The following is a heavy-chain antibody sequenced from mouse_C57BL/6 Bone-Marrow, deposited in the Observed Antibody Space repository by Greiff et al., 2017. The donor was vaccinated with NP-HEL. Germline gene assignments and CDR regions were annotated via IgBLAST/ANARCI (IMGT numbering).Heavy chain of an antibody. D-gene: IGHD2-4*01. J-gene: IGHJ4*01. V-gene: IGHV1-50*01. CDR2: IDPSDSYT. CDR1: GYTFTSYW. CDR3: ASYYDYDGYAMDY. Sequence: QVQLQQPGAELVKPGASVKLSCKASGYTFTSYWMQWVKQRPGQGLEWIGEIDPSDSYTNYNQKFKGKATLTVDTSSSTAYMQLSSLNSEDSAVYYCASYYDYDGYAMDYWGQGTSVTVSS.